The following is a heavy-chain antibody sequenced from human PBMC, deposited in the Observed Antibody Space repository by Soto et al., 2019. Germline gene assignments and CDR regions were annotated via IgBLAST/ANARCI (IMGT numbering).Heavy chain of an antibody. CDR2: ISYDGSNK. Sequence: GGSLRLSCAASGFTFSNYAMHWVRQAPGKGLEWVAVISYDGSNKYYADSVKGRFTISRDNSKNTLYLQMNSLRAEDTAVYYCARDLQLWYYYYYGMDVWGPGTTVTV. CDR3: ARDLQLWYYYYYGMDV. J-gene: IGHJ6*02. D-gene: IGHD5-18*01. V-gene: IGHV3-30-3*01. CDR1: GFTFSNYA.